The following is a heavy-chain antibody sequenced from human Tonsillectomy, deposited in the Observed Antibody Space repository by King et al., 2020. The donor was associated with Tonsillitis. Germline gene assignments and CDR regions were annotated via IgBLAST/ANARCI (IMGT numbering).Heavy chain of an antibody. V-gene: IGHV3-7*03. CDR2: IKRDGSQK. J-gene: IGHJ3*02. CDR3: ARDRTPSDGAMYDDAFDI. D-gene: IGHD2-8*01. CDR1: GITLSTFW. Sequence: VQLVESGGGLVQPGGSLRLSCTASGITLSTFWMTWVRQAPGKGLEWVADIKRDGSQKHYVDSVEGRFTISRDNAKNSLYLQMNSLRAEDTAVYYCARDRTPSDGAMYDDAFDIWGRGTMVTVSS.